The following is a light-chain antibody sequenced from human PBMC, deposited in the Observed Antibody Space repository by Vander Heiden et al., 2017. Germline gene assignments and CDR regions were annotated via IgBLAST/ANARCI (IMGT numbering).Light chain of an antibody. J-gene: IGKJ1*01. CDR1: QSVGTY. CDR3: QQSYSTQWT. V-gene: IGKV1-39*01. Sequence: IQMTQPPSSLSASAGGRLTITCRASQSVGTYLYGYQQKPGKAPTLLIYHSASLQSGVPSRFRGSRSWTDFTPTITSLQPDDFATYYCQQSYSTQWTFGQGTKMEIK. CDR2: HSA.